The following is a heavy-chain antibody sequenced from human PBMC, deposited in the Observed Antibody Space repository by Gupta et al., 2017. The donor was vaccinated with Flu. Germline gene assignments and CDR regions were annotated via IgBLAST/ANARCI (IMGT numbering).Heavy chain of an antibody. D-gene: IGHD3-16*02. V-gene: IGHV3-7*01. Sequence: EVHLVESGGALVQHGESLRLSCESSGFIFGTSSMSWVRQAPGKGPEWVANIKEDGIDKYYADSVKGRFTISRNNAENSLYLQLNSLRAEDTAFYYCARARDYRLFDYWGQGALVTVSS. J-gene: IGHJ4*02. CDR3: ARARDYRLFDY. CDR2: IKEDGIDK. CDR1: GFIFGTSS.